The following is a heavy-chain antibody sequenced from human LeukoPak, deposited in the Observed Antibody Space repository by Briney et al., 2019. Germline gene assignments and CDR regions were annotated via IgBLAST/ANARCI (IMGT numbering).Heavy chain of an antibody. Sequence: PGGSLRLSCAASGFTFSSYWMSWVRQAPGRGLEWVASINRDGSVEKYVDSVQGRFTVSRDNAKNSLYLQMNSLRAEDTAVYYCAKGKQWLVESYYFDYWGQGTLVTVPS. CDR2: INRDGSVE. CDR1: GFTFSSYW. J-gene: IGHJ4*02. V-gene: IGHV3-7*01. D-gene: IGHD6-19*01. CDR3: AKGKQWLVESYYFDY.